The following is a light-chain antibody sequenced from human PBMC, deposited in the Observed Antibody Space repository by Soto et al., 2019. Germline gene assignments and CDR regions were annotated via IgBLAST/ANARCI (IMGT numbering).Light chain of an antibody. V-gene: IGKV1-12*01. CDR3: QQAITFPLT. Sequence: DIPMTQSPSSVSASVGDSVIITFRVTQGVTSWLAWYQHKPGTAPKLLIYAASTLQSWVPSWFSGRGSGTDFRRTISSLQPEDSAAYECQQAITFPLTFGGGTKVEI. J-gene: IGKJ4*01. CDR1: QGVTSW. CDR2: AAS.